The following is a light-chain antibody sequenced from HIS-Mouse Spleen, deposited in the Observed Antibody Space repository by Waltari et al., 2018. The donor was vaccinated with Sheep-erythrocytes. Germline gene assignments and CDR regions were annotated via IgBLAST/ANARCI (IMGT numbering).Light chain of an antibody. CDR3: QAWDRSTGG. CDR2: QDS. V-gene: IGLV3-1*01. CDR1: KLGDKY. J-gene: IGLJ2*01. Sequence: SYELTQPPSVSVSPGQTASITCSGDKLGDKYACWYQQKPGQSPVLVIYQDSKRPPGVPGRFSGFNDGNTGHLTISGDQAMDGADYYWQAWDRSTGGFGGGAKLTVL.